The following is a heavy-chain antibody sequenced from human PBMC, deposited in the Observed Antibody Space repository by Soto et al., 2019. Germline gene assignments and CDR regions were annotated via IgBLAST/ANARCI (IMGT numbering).Heavy chain of an antibody. CDR1: GFTFSSYG. D-gene: IGHD6-19*01. J-gene: IGHJ4*02. Sequence: GGSLRLSCAASGFTFSSYGMHWVRQAPGKGLEWVAVISYDGSNKYYADSVKGRFTISRDNSKNTLYLQMNSLRAEDTAVYYCAKDRDSSGWYGDEYYFDYWAQGTLVTVSS. V-gene: IGHV3-30*18. CDR2: ISYDGSNK. CDR3: AKDRDSSGWYGDEYYFDY.